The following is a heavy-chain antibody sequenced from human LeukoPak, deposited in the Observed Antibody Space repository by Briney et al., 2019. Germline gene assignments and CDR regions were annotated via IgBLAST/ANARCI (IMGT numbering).Heavy chain of an antibody. CDR2: INSDGSST. CDR1: GFTFSSYW. Sequence: PGGSLRLSCAASGFTFSSYWMHWVRQAPGKGLVWVSRINSDGSSTSYADSVRGRFTISRDNAMNTLYLQMNSLSAEDTAVYYCAMVRGYYYHGLDVWGQGTTVTVSS. CDR3: AMVRGYYYHGLDV. D-gene: IGHD3-10*01. J-gene: IGHJ6*02. V-gene: IGHV3-74*01.